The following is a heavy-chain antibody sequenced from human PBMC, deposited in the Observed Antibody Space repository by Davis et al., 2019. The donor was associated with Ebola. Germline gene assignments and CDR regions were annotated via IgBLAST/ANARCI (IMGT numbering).Heavy chain of an antibody. D-gene: IGHD3-3*01. CDR2: FYYSGSA. J-gene: IGHJ6*03. CDR1: GGSISSYF. CDR3: ARSWVYDFWSGHMDV. Sequence: PSETLSLTCSASGGSISSYFWAWIRQLPGKGLESSGYFYYSGSATYNPSLKSRVTISVDTFQNQFSLKLTSVTAADTTFYYCARSWVYDFWSGHMDVWGKGTTVTVSS. V-gene: IGHV4-59*01.